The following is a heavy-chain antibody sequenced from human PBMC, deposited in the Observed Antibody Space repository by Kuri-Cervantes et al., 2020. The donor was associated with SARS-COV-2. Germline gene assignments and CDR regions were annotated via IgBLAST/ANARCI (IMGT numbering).Heavy chain of an antibody. CDR3: ARDKSSDDYVWGSYRKLDAFDI. J-gene: IGHJ3*02. Sequence: AAVKVSCNASRYTFTSYYMHWVRQAPGQGLEWMGIINPSGGSTSYAQKFQGRVTMTRDTSTSTVYMELSSLRSEDTAVYYCARDKSSDDYVWGSYRKLDAFDIWGQGTMVTVSS. V-gene: IGHV1-46*01. CDR1: RYTFTSYY. D-gene: IGHD3-16*02. CDR2: INPSGGST.